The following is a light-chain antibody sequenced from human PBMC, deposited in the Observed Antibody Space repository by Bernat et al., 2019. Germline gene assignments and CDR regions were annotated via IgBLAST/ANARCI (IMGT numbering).Light chain of an antibody. CDR1: HSLSSN. Sequence: EIVMTQSPATPSVSPGERVTLSCRASHSLSSNLAWYQQKPGQAPRLLIYNAFTRAAGVPARFSGSGSETEFTLTISSLQSEDFAVYYCQQCYNWPLTFGGGTKVEIK. V-gene: IGKV3-15*01. CDR2: NAF. J-gene: IGKJ4*01. CDR3: QQCYNWPLT.